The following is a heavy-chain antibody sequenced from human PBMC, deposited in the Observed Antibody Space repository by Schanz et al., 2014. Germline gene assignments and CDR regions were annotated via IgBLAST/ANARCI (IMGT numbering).Heavy chain of an antibody. CDR3: AKDPHKDYGGKPQTFDI. Sequence: QVQLVESGGDVVQPGRSLRLSCAASGFTFSSYGMHWVRQAPGKGLGWVAVIWYDGNNKYYAESVKGRFTISRDNSKNILYLQMNSLRAEDTALYYCAKDPHKDYGGKPQTFDIWGQGTMVTVSS. CDR2: IWYDGNNK. V-gene: IGHV3-33*06. CDR1: GFTFSSYG. D-gene: IGHD4-17*01. J-gene: IGHJ3*02.